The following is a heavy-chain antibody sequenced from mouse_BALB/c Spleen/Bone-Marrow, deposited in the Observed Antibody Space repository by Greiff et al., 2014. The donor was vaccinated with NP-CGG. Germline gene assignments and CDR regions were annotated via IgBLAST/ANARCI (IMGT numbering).Heavy chain of an antibody. J-gene: IGHJ2*01. D-gene: IGHD2-14*01. CDR1: GFSLTSYG. CDR2: IWAGGST. V-gene: IGHV2-9*02. Sequence: VQLQQSGPGLVAPSQSLSITCTVSGFSLTSYGVHWVRQPPGKGLEWLGVIWAGGSTNYNSALMSRLSISKDNSKSQVFLKMNSLQPDDTAMYYCARVIRYESYFDYWGQGTTLTVSS. CDR3: ARVIRYESYFDY.